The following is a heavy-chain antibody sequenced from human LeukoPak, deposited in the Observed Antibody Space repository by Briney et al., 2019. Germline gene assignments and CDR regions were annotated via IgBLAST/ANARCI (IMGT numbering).Heavy chain of an antibody. J-gene: IGHJ2*01. V-gene: IGHV3-23*01. Sequence: GGSLRLSCAASDFTFSSYAMSWVRQAPGKGLEWVSAITGAGGGTYYADSVKGRFTISRDNSKNTLYLQMNSLRAEDTAVYFCAKGDHGGNIYWYFDLWGRGTLVTVAS. CDR3: AKGDHGGNIYWYFDL. D-gene: IGHD4/OR15-4a*01. CDR2: ITGAGGGT. CDR1: DFTFSSYA.